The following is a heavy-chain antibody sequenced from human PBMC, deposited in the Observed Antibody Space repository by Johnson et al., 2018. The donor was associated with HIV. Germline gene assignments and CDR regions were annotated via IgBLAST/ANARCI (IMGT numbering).Heavy chain of an antibody. J-gene: IGHJ3*02. CDR1: GFTFDDYA. V-gene: IGHV3-23*04. CDR3: ARGFLTGTPSDAFDI. D-gene: IGHD1-1*01. CDR2: ISGSGGST. Sequence: VQLVESGGGLVQPGRSLRLSCAASGFTFDDYAMHWVRQAPGKGLEWVSAISGSGGSTYYADSVKGRFTISRDNSKNTLYLQMNSLRAEDTAVYYCARGFLTGTPSDAFDIWGQGTMVTVSS.